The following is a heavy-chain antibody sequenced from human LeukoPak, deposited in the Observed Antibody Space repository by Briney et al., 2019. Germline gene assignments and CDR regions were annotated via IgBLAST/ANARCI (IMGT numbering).Heavy chain of an antibody. J-gene: IGHJ4*01. D-gene: IGHD3-3*01. V-gene: IGHV4-34*01. CDR3: ARESTKGFWSGXHRLADY. Sequence: SETLSLTCAVYGGSFSGYYWSWIRQPPGKGLEWIGEINHSGSTNYNPSLKSRVTISVDTSKNQFSLKLSSVTAADTAVYYCARESTKGFWSGXHRLADYWGXXTXVXVSS. CDR2: INHSGST. CDR1: GGSFSGYY.